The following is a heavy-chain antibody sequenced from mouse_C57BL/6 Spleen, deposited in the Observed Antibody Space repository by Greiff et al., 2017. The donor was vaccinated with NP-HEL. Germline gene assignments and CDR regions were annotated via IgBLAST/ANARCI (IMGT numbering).Heavy chain of an antibody. CDR2: INPNNGGT. CDR1: GYTFTDYN. D-gene: IGHD1-1*01. Sequence: EVQLQQSGPELVKPGASVKIPCKASGYTFTDYNMDWVKQSHGKSLEWIGDINPNNGGTIYNQKFKGKATLTVDKSSSTAYMELRSLTSEDTAVYYCARRLHYYGSSYGYFDYWGQGTTLTVSS. J-gene: IGHJ2*01. CDR3: ARRLHYYGSSYGYFDY. V-gene: IGHV1-18*01.